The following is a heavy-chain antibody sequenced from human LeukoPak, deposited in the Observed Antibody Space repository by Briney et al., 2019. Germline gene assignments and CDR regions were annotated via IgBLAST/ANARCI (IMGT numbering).Heavy chain of an antibody. Sequence: GGSLRLSCAASGFTFSDYYMSWIRQAPGKGLEWASYISSSGSTIYYADSVKGRFTISRDNSKNTLYLQMNSLRAEDTAVYYCARAQLAAAGPNDYWGQGTLVTVSS. CDR2: ISSSGSTI. CDR3: ARAQLAAAGPNDY. CDR1: GFTFSDYY. J-gene: IGHJ4*02. D-gene: IGHD6-13*01. V-gene: IGHV3-11*04.